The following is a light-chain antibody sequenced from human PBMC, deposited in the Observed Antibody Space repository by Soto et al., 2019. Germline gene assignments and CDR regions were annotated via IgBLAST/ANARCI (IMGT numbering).Light chain of an antibody. Sequence: AIQMTQSPSSLSASVGDRVTITCRASQGIRNDLGWYQQKPGKAPKLLIYAASSLQSGGPSRFSGSGSGTDFTLTISSRQPEDFATYYCLQDYNYPRTFGQGTKVEIK. CDR3: LQDYNYPRT. J-gene: IGKJ1*01. V-gene: IGKV1-6*01. CDR2: AAS. CDR1: QGIRND.